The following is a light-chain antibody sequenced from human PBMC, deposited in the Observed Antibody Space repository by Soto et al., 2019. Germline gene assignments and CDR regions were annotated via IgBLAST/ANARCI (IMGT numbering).Light chain of an antibody. Sequence: EIVLTQSPDTLSLSPGKRATLSCKASQSLSSTLAWYQQKPGQAPRLLIYGASTRATGIPARFSGSGSGTEFTLTISSLQSEDFAVYYCQQYIYWPWTFGQGTKVDIK. J-gene: IGKJ1*01. CDR3: QQYIYWPWT. CDR1: QSLSST. CDR2: GAS. V-gene: IGKV3-15*01.